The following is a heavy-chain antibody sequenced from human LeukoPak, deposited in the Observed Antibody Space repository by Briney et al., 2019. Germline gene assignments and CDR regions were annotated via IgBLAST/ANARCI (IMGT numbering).Heavy chain of an antibody. CDR1: GFTFSSYA. CDR2: ISGSGGST. J-gene: IGHJ4*02. V-gene: IGHV3-23*01. Sequence: GGSLRLSCAASGFTFSSYAMSWVRQAPGKGLEWVSAISGSGGSTYYADSVKGRFTISRDNSKNTLYLQMNSLRAEDTAVYYCAKVWQVDISSSWYHFDYWGQGTLVTVSP. D-gene: IGHD6-13*01. CDR3: AKVWQVDISSSWYHFDY.